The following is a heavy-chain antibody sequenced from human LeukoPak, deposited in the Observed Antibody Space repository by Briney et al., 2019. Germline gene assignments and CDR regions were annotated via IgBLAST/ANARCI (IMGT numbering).Heavy chain of an antibody. V-gene: IGHV3-21*01. D-gene: IGHD6-19*01. Sequence: PGGSLRLSCAASGFTFSSYSMNWVRQAPGKGLEWVSSISSSSSYIYYADSVKGRFTISGDNAKNSLYLQMNSLRAEDTAVYYCARDSGIAVAGAYYYYYGMDVWGQGTTVTVSS. CDR2: ISSSSSYI. CDR3: ARDSGIAVAGAYYYYYGMDV. J-gene: IGHJ6*02. CDR1: GFTFSSYS.